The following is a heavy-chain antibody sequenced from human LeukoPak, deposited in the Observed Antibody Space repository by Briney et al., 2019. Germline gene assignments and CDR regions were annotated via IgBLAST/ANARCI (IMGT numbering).Heavy chain of an antibody. Sequence: GGSLRLSCAASGFTFSSYDMHWVRQVTGKGLELVSVIRTTGDTYSLDSVKGRFTISRENAKNSLYLQMNSLRAGDTAVYYCARSGSGLDYYYYGMDVWGQGTTVTVSS. CDR3: ARSGSGLDYYYYGMDV. J-gene: IGHJ6*02. D-gene: IGHD3-10*01. CDR2: IRTTGDT. CDR1: GFTFSSYD. V-gene: IGHV3-13*01.